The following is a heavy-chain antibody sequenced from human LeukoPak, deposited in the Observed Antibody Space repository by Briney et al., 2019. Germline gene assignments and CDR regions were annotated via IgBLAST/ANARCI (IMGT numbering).Heavy chain of an antibody. D-gene: IGHD1-26*01. CDR2: IYYSGST. CDR3: ARHGGGGGSYLFYFDY. CDR1: GGSISSSSYY. V-gene: IGHV4-39*01. J-gene: IGHJ4*02. Sequence: PSETLSLTCTVSGGSISSSSYYWGWIRQPPGKGLEWIGSIYYSGSTYYNPSLKSRVTISVDTSKNQFSLKLSSVTAADTAVYYCARHGGGGGSYLFYFDYWGQGTLVTVSS.